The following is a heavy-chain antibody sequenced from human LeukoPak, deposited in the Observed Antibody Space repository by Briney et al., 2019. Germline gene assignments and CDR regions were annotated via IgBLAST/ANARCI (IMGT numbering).Heavy chain of an antibody. CDR2: INPNSGRT. V-gene: IGHV1-2*02. CDR1: GYSFNDYY. CDR3: ARDSSDILTGYYHF. J-gene: IGHJ4*02. Sequence: SVKVSCKTSGYSFNDYYLHWLRPAPGQGLEWMGWINPNSGRTHYAPKFQDRLTLTTDTSITAPYMELSSLISGDTALYYCARDSSDILTGYYHFWGQGTLVTVSS. D-gene: IGHD3-9*01.